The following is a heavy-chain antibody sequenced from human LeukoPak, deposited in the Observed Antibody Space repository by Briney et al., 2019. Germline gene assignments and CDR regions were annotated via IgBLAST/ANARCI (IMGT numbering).Heavy chain of an antibody. CDR1: GFTFSDHY. J-gene: IGHJ4*02. CDR2: TRNKANSYTT. Sequence: GGSLRLSCAASGFTFSDHYMDWVRQAPGKGLEWVGRTRNKANSYTTEYAASVKGRFTISRDDSKNSLYLQMNSLKTEDTAVNYCARDLGYSYGHWGQGTLVTVSS. D-gene: IGHD5-18*01. V-gene: IGHV3-72*01. CDR3: ARDLGYSYGH.